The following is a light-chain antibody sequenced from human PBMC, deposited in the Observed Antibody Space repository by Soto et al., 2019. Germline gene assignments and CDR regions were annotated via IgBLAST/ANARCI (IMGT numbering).Light chain of an antibody. CDR1: SSDVGAYNY. Sequence: QSALTQPPSASGSPGQSVTISCTGTSSDVGAYNYVSWYQQHPGKAPKLMIFEVSKRPSGVPDRFSGSKSGNTASLTVSGLQAEVEADYYCSSYAGNNNLVFGGGTKLTVL. CDR2: EVS. J-gene: IGLJ2*01. V-gene: IGLV2-8*01. CDR3: SSYAGNNNLV.